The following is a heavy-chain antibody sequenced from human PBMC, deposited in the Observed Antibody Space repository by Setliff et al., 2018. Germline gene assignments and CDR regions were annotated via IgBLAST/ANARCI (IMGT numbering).Heavy chain of an antibody. J-gene: IGHJ4*01. CDR1: GSTLTELT. Sequence: ASVKVSCKVSGSTLTELTMYWVRQAAGKGLEWMGSFNPEDDEIIYAQKFLGRVTMTEDTSTDTAYMELSSLRSEDTAVYYCATKDYDTSGYYRPLGFWGQGTLVTVSS. V-gene: IGHV1-24*01. CDR2: FNPEDDEI. CDR3: ATKDYDTSGYYRPLGF. D-gene: IGHD3-22*01.